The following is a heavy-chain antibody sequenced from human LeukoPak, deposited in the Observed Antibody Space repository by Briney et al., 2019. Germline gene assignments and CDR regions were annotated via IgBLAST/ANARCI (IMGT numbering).Heavy chain of an antibody. Sequence: GGSLRLSCAASRSTFITRGMTWLRQAPGKGLEWVSPVSGGGSKTYYADSVKGGFTISRDNSKKTLYLQMNSLRLEDTAVYYCAQNGPSDSSGHKLVYFDYWGQGTLVTVPS. J-gene: IGHJ4*01. CDR2: VSGGGSKT. CDR1: RSTFITRG. V-gene: IGHV3-23*01. CDR3: AQNGPSDSSGHKLVYFDY. D-gene: IGHD6-19*01.